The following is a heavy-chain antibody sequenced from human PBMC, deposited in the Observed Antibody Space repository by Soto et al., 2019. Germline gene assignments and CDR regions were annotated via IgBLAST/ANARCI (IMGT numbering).Heavy chain of an antibody. CDR3: AREPTG. J-gene: IGHJ4*02. CDR2: IYYSGST. V-gene: IGHV4-59*12. CDR1: GGFLSIYY. Sequence: SENLPLPCTVSGGFLSIYYGSWIRQPPGKGLEWIGYIYYSGSTNYNPSLKSRVTISVDTSKNQFSLKLSSVTAADTAVYYCAREPTGWGQGTLVTVS.